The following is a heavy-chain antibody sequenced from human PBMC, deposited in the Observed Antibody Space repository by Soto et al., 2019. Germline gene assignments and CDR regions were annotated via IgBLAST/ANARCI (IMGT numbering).Heavy chain of an antibody. CDR1: GYAFTTYG. CDR2: ISAHNGNT. CDR3: ARGRYGDY. V-gene: IGHV1-18*01. J-gene: IGHJ4*01. Sequence: QVHLVQSGAEVKKPGASVKVSCKGSGYAFTTYGITWVRQAPGQGLEWMGWISAHNGNTNYAQKPQGRVTVTRDTSTSTAYMELRSLRSDDTAVYYCARGRYGDYWGHGALVTVSS. D-gene: IGHD1-1*01.